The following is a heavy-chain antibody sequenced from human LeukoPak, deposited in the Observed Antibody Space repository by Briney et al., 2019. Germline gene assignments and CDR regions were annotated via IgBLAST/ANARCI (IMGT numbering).Heavy chain of an antibody. V-gene: IGHV4-34*01. CDR2: INHSGST. J-gene: IGHJ4*02. CDR3: ARADYSGSYWGVDYFDY. Sequence: PSGTLSLTCAVSGGSFSGYYWSWIRQTPGKGLEWIGEINHSGSTKYNTSIKSRVTISVETSKTQFSLKLSSMTAADTAVYYCARADYSGSYWGVDYFDYWGQGTLVTVSS. CDR1: GGSFSGYY. D-gene: IGHD1-26*01.